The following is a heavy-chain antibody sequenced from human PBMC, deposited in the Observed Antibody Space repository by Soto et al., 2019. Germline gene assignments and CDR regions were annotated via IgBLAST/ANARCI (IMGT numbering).Heavy chain of an antibody. J-gene: IGHJ4*02. V-gene: IGHV3-21*01. CDR2: ISSSSSYI. CDR3: AREGGITMIVGVTFFDY. Sequence: GGSLRLSCAASGFTFSSYSMNWVRQAPGKGLEWVSSISSSSSYIYYADSVKGRFTISRDNAKNSLYLQMNSLRAEDTAVYYCAREGGITMIVGVTFFDYWGQGTLVTVSS. D-gene: IGHD3-22*01. CDR1: GFTFSSYS.